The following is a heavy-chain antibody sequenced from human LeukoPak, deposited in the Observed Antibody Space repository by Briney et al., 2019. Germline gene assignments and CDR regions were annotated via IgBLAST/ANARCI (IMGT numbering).Heavy chain of an antibody. CDR3: AKGDVDSPMNFYH. CDR1: GFIFDDFT. J-gene: IGHJ4*02. D-gene: IGHD5-12*01. Sequence: PGGSLRLSCAASGFIFDDFTIHWVRQVPEKGLEWVSLINWDGGSTYYADSVKGRFTISRDNSKNSLYLQMDSLTTEDTAFYYCAKGDVDSPMNFYHWGQGTLVTVSS. CDR2: INWDGGST. V-gene: IGHV3-43*01.